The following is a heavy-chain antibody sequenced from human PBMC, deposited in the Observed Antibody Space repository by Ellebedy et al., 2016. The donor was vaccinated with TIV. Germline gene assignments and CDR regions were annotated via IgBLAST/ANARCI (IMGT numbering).Heavy chain of an antibody. CDR1: GGSISSGCSY. D-gene: IGHD5-24*01. V-gene: IGHV4-31*03. CDR2: IYYSGST. CDR3: GRVANGYNYYRDFDG. Sequence: SETLSLTCTVSGGSISSGCSYWSWIRQHPGKGLEWIGYIYYSGSTSYNPSLKSRVMISVDMSKNQFFLKLSSVSAADTAGYHCGRVANGYNYYRDFDGWGQGTVVTVSS. J-gene: IGHJ3*01.